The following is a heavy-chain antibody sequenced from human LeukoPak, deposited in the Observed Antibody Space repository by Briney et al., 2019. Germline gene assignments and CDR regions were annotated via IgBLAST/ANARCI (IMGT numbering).Heavy chain of an antibody. CDR3: ARVSGRLERQSDLDY. Sequence: GGSLRLSCAGSGFTFGDYAIHWVRQAPGKGLEWVCGINWRSDFIAYADSVRDRFIISRANARNSVYLQMISLRADDTAVYYCARVSGRLERQSDLDYWGQGTLVIVSS. J-gene: IGHJ4*02. CDR2: INWRSDFI. CDR1: GFTFGDYA. V-gene: IGHV3-9*01. D-gene: IGHD1-1*01.